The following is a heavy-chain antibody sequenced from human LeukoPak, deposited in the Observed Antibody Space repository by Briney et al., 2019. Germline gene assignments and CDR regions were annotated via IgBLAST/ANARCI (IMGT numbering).Heavy chain of an antibody. CDR1: GFTFSGDY. D-gene: IGHD6-13*01. Sequence: GGSLRLSCAASGFTFSGDYMGWIRQAPGKGLEWVSYISSSGSTIYYADSVKGRFTISRDNAKNSLYLQMNSLRAEDTAVYYCARTRSSSVVAAAGTSGYWGQGTLVTVSS. CDR3: ARTRSSSVVAAAGTSGY. V-gene: IGHV3-11*01. CDR2: ISSSGSTI. J-gene: IGHJ4*02.